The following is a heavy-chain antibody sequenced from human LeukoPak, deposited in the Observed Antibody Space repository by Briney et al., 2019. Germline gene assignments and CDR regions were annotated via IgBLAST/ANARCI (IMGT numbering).Heavy chain of an antibody. CDR1: GFTFSSYA. J-gene: IGHJ1*01. D-gene: IGHD3-22*01. V-gene: IGHV3-23*01. CDR3: AKDRVSYDSSGYYYPEYFQH. Sequence: GGSLRLSCAASGFTFSSYAMSWIRQAPGKGLEWVAAISGSGGSTYYADSVKGRFTISRDNSKNTLYLQMNSLRAEDTAVYYCAKDRVSYDSSGYYYPEYFQHWGQGTLVTVSS. CDR2: ISGSGGST.